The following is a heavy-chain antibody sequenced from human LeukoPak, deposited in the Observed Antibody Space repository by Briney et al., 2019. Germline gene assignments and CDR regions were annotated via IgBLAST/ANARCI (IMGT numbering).Heavy chain of an antibody. V-gene: IGHV1-18*01. D-gene: IGHD3-22*01. J-gene: IGHJ4*02. CDR1: GYTFTSYG. CDR2: ISAYNGNT. CDR3: ARDSPDYYDSSGYYYYFDY. Sequence: ASVKVSCKASGYTFTSYGISWVRQAPGQGLEWMGWISAYNGNTNYAQKLQGRVTMTTDTSTSTAYMELRSLRSDATAVYYCARDSPDYYDSSGYYYYFDYWGQGTLVTVSS.